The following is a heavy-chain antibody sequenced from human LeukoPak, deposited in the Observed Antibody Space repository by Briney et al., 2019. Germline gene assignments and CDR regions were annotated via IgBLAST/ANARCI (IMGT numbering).Heavy chain of an antibody. CDR1: GGSISSYY. Sequence: SETLSLTCTVSGGSISSYYWSWIRQPAGKGLEWIGRIYTSGSTNYNPSLKSRVTMSVDTSKNQFSLKLSSVTAADTAVYYCAREDEWELPLHAWFDPWGQGTLVTVSS. D-gene: IGHD1-26*01. CDR2: IYTSGST. V-gene: IGHV4-4*07. CDR3: AREDEWELPLHAWFDP. J-gene: IGHJ5*02.